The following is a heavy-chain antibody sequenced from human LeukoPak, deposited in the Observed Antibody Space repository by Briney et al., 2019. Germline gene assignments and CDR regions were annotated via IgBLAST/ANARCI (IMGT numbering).Heavy chain of an antibody. CDR2: ISYDGSNK. V-gene: IGHV3-30-3*01. J-gene: IGHJ4*02. CDR3: ARDVPGAYSGYDPHFDY. D-gene: IGHD5-12*01. Sequence: TGGSLRLSCAASGFTFSSYAMHWVRQAPGKGLEWVAAISYDGSNKYYADSVKGRFTISRDNSKNTVYLQMNSLRAEDTAVYYCARDVPGAYSGYDPHFDYWGQGTLVTVSS. CDR1: GFTFSSYA.